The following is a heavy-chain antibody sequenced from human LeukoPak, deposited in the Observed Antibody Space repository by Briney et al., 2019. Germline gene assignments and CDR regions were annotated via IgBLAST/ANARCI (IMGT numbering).Heavy chain of an antibody. CDR3: ARVTPSANDYGDFYYYYYMDV. V-gene: IGHV1-69*13. J-gene: IGHJ6*03. CDR2: IIPIFGTA. Sequence: ASVKVSCKASGYTFTGYYMHWVRQAPGQGLEWMGGIIPIFGTANYAQKFQGRVTITADESTGTAYMELSSLRSEDTAVYYCARVTPSANDYGDFYYYYYMDVWGKGTTVTISS. CDR1: GYTFTGYY. D-gene: IGHD4-17*01.